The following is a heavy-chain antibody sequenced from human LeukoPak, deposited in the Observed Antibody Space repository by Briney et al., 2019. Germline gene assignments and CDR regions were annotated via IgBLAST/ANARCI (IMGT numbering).Heavy chain of an antibody. V-gene: IGHV4-38-2*01. D-gene: IGHD6-19*01. J-gene: IGHJ4*02. CDR1: GSSVSSRYY. Sequence: SETLSLTCAVSGSSVSSRYYWGWIRQPPGKGLEWIGSIFQSGTTYYHPTLQSRVTMSLDTSRNQFSLNLNSVTAADTAVYYCARVVAGNTIFDYWGRESWSPSPQ. CDR2: IFQSGTT. CDR3: ARVVAGNTIFDY.